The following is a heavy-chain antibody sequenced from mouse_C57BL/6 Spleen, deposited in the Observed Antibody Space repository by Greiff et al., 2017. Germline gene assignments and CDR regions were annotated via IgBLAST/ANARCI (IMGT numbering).Heavy chain of an antibody. CDR2: IDPSDSYT. Sequence: QVQLQQPGAELVKPGASVKLSCKASGYTFTSYWMQWVKQRPGQGLEWIGEIDPSDSYTNYNQKFKGKATLTVDTSSSTAYMPLRSLTSEDSAVYYCASGGLGRSSWFAYWGQGTLVTVSA. J-gene: IGHJ3*01. V-gene: IGHV1-50*01. CDR3: ASGGLGRSSWFAY. CDR1: GYTFTSYW. D-gene: IGHD4-1*01.